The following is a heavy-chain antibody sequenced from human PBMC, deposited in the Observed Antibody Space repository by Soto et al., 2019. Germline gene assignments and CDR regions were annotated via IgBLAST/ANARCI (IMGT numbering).Heavy chain of an antibody. J-gene: IGHJ5*02. CDR3: ARKGEYCSGGSYYRTLYYNWFDP. Sequence: SETLSLTCAVYGGSFSGYYWSWIRQPPGKGLEWIGEINHSGSTNYNPSLKSRVTISVDTSKNQFSLKLSSVTAADTAVYYCARKGEYCSGGSYYRTLYYNWFDPWGQGNLVTVSS. V-gene: IGHV4-34*01. D-gene: IGHD2-15*01. CDR1: GGSFSGYY. CDR2: INHSGST.